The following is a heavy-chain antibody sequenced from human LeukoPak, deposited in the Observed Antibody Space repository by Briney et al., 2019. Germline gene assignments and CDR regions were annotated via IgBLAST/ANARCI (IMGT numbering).Heavy chain of an antibody. V-gene: IGHV3-21*01. CDR1: GFTFSIYS. CDR2: ISSSRGYI. Sequence: NPGGSLRLSSAASGFTFSIYSMNWVRRAPGRGLEWVSSISSSRGYIYYADSVKGRFTISRDNAKNSLYLQMNSLRAEDTAVYYCARGKSTSCCFDIWGQGTMVTVSS. J-gene: IGHJ3*02. CDR3: ARGKSTSCCFDI. D-gene: IGHD2-2*01.